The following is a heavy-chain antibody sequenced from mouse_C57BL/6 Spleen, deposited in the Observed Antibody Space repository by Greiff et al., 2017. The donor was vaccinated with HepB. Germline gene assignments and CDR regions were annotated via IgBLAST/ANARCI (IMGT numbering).Heavy chain of an antibody. J-gene: IGHJ2*01. CDR2: INPSNGGT. CDR1: GYTFTSYW. Sequence: QVQLQQSGTELVKPGASVKLSCKASGYTFTSYWMHWVKQRPGQGLEWIGNINPSNGGTNYNEKFKSKATLTVDKYSSTAYMQLSSLTSEESAVYYCATERITTVVEPFDYWGQGTTLTVSS. V-gene: IGHV1-53*01. D-gene: IGHD1-1*01. CDR3: ATERITTVVEPFDY.